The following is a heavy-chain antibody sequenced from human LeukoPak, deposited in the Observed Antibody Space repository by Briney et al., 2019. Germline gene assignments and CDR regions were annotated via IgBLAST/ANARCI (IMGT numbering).Heavy chain of an antibody. Sequence: PGGSLRLSCAASGFTFSSYAMSWVRQAPGKGLEGVSAISGSGGSTYYADSVKGRFTISRDNSKNTLYLQMNSLRAEDTAVYYCAKVQCSSTSCYRDGGYFQHWGQGALVTVSS. CDR3: AKVQCSSTSCYRDGGYFQH. D-gene: IGHD2-2*01. CDR1: GFTFSSYA. J-gene: IGHJ1*01. CDR2: ISGSGGST. V-gene: IGHV3-23*01.